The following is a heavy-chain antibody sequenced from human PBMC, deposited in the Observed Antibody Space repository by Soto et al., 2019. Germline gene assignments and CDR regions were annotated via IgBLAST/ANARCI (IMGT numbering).Heavy chain of an antibody. CDR3: ARDRWDYSTAFEI. D-gene: IGHD1-7*01. CDR2: IYYSGST. V-gene: IGHV4-59*01. Sequence: QVQLQESGPGLVRPSETLSLTCTVSGGSFSNYYWSWIRQPPGEGLEWIGYIYYSGSTNYNPSLARRVTISLAPSKNQFSLRLTSVTAADTAVYSCARDRWDYSTAFEIWGQGTVVTVSS. J-gene: IGHJ3*02. CDR1: GGSFSNYY.